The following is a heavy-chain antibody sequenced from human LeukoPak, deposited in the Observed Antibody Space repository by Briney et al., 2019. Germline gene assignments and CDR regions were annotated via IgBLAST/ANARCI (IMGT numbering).Heavy chain of an antibody. CDR3: ASQFGTYYDY. CDR1: GYTFITYA. D-gene: IGHD3-16*01. CDR2: INAGNGNT. Sequence: ASVKVSCKASGYTFITYAMQWVRQAPGQRLEWMGWINAGNGNTKYSQKFQGRVTITRDISASTVYMELSSLISEDTAVYYCASQFGTYYDYWAREPWSPSPQ. J-gene: IGHJ4*02. V-gene: IGHV1-3*01.